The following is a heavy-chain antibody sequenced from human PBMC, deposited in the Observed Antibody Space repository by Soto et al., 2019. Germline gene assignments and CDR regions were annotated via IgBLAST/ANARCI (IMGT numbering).Heavy chain of an antibody. CDR3: ARVGCISCFNNWFDP. V-gene: IGHV4-59*01. CDR1: GDSISGYY. D-gene: IGHD2-21*01. CDR2: IYYSGTT. Sequence: SETLSLTCTVSGDSISGYYWSWIRQPPGKALEWIGHIYYSGTTNYNPSLKSRVTISVDTSKNQFSLKLSSVTAADTAVYYCARVGCISCFNNWFDPWGQGTLVTVSS. J-gene: IGHJ5*02.